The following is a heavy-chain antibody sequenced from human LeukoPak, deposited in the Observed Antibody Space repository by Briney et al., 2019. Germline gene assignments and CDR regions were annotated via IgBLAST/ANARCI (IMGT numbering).Heavy chain of an antibody. J-gene: IGHJ4*02. CDR3: ARDPPAVTANTYG. V-gene: IGHV3-66*01. Sequence: GESLKTSCAASGFTVSNNYMNWVRQAPGKGLAWVSLIYSGGTTYYADSVKGRFTISRDGSKNTLYLQMNSLRVEDTAVYYCARDPPAVTANTYGWGQGTLVTVSS. CDR1: GFTVSNNY. CDR2: IYSGGTT. D-gene: IGHD5-18*01.